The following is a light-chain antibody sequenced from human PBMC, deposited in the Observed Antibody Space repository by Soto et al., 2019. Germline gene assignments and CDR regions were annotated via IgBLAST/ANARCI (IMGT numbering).Light chain of an antibody. Sequence: DIQMTQSPSSLSASVGDRVTITCRASQSISSYLHWYQQKPGKAPKLLIYAASSLQSGVPSRFSGSGSGTEFTLTISSLQPEDFATYYCQQCYSTPLTCGGGTKVEIK. CDR1: QSISSY. J-gene: IGKJ4*01. CDR2: AAS. CDR3: QQCYSTPLT. V-gene: IGKV1-39*01.